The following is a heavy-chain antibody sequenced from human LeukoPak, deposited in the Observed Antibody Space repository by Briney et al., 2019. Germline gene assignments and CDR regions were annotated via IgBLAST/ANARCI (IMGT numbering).Heavy chain of an antibody. V-gene: IGHV1-46*01. D-gene: IGHD6-19*01. CDR2: INPSGGST. Sequence: ASVKVSCKASGYTFTSNYIHWVRQAPGQGLEWMGIINPSGGSTSYAQKFQGRVTMTRDTSTSTVYMELSSLRSEDTAVYFCARDTSLVWYSTGCPPDYWGQGTLVTVSS. CDR3: ARDTSLVWYSTGCPPDY. J-gene: IGHJ4*02. CDR1: GYTFTSNY.